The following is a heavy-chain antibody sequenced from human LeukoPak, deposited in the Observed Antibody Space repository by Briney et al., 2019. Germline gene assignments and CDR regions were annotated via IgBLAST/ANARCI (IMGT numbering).Heavy chain of an antibody. V-gene: IGHV1-2*02. D-gene: IGHD6-13*01. Sequence: ASVKVSCKASGSTFTGYYIHWVRQAPGQGLEWMGWSNPNSGGANYAQKFQGRVTMTRDTSISTAYMELSRLRSDDTAVYYCARDQYSSSWSCTFDYWGQGTLVTVSS. CDR3: ARDQYSSSWSCTFDY. CDR2: SNPNSGGA. CDR1: GSTFTGYY. J-gene: IGHJ4*02.